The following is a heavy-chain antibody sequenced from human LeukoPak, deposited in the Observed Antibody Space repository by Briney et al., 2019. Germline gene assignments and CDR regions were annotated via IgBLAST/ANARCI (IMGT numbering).Heavy chain of an antibody. D-gene: IGHD5-24*01. CDR1: GFTFSRYG. V-gene: IGHV3-30*03. Sequence: PGGSLRLSCAASGFTFSRYGMHWVRQAPGKGLEWVAVISFDGSNKYSTDSVKGRFTISRDNSKNTLYLQMNSLRAEDTAVYYCARDQTRDGYNTDEPAYDYWGQGTLVTVSS. J-gene: IGHJ4*02. CDR2: ISFDGSNK. CDR3: ARDQTRDGYNTDEPAYDY.